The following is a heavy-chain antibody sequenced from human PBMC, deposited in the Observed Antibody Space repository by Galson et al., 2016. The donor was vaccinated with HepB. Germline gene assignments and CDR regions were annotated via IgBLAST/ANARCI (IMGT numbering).Heavy chain of an antibody. D-gene: IGHD3-22*01. CDR3: ARDRRYYYDSSGYYYYMDV. CDR1: GGSITSGSYY. V-gene: IGHV4-61*02. Sequence: TLSLTCTVSGGSITSGSYYWSWIRQPAGKGLEWIGRIFTSGSTKYNPSLESRVTISVDTSKNQFSLKVTSVTAADTAVYYCARDRRYYYDSSGYYYYMDVWGKGTTVTVSS. CDR2: IFTSGST. J-gene: IGHJ6*03.